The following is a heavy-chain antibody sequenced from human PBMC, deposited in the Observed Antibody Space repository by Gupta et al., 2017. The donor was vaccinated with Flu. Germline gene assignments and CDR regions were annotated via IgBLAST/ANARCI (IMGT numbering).Heavy chain of an antibody. CDR2: ISSSSSYI. Sequence: GKGLEWVSSISSSSSYIYYADSVKGRFTISRDNAKNSLYLQMNSLRAEDTAVYYCAREVVRGETGRQEIWFDPWGQGTLVTVSS. J-gene: IGHJ5*02. CDR3: AREVVRGETGRQEIWFDP. D-gene: IGHD2-15*01. V-gene: IGHV3-21*01.